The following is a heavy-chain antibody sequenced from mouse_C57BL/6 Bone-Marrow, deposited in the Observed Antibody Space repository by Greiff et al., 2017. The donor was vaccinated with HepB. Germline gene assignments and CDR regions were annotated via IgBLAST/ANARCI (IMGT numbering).Heavy chain of an antibody. V-gene: IGHV7-3*01. J-gene: IGHJ4*01. Sequence: DVQLVESGGGLVQPGGSLSLSCAASGFTFTDYYMSWVRQPPGKALEWLGFIRNKANGYTTEYSASVKGRFTISRDNSQSILYLQMNALRAEDSATYYCARLRRYAMDYWGQGTSVTVSS. D-gene: IGHD2-12*01. CDR1: GFTFTDYY. CDR2: IRNKANGYTT. CDR3: ARLRRYAMDY.